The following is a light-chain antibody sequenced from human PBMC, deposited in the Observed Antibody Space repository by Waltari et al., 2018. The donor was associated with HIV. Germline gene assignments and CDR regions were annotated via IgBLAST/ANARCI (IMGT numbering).Light chain of an antibody. J-gene: IGLJ2*01. CDR1: SGSIASNF. CDR2: EDD. V-gene: IGLV6-57*02. Sequence: NFMLTQPHSVSESPGKTVTISCTGSSGSIASNFVQWYQQRPGSPPTTVIYEDDQRPSGVPDRFSGSIDRSSNSASLTISGLKTEDEVDYYCQSYDSNSRDVIFGGGTKLTVL. CDR3: QSYDSNSRDVI.